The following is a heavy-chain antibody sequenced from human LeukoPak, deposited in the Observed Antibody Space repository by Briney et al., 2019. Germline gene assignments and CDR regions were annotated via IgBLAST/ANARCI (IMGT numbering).Heavy chain of an antibody. CDR2: IWYDGSNK. CDR1: GFTFSSYG. V-gene: IGHV3-33*01. D-gene: IGHD5-24*01. CDR3: ARDRGRDGYSN. J-gene: IGHJ4*02. Sequence: GGSLGLSCAASGFTFSSYGMHWVRQAPGKGLEWVAVIWYDGSNKYYADSVKGRFTISRDNSKNTLYLQMNSLRAEDTAVYYCARDRGRDGYSNWGQGTLVTVSS.